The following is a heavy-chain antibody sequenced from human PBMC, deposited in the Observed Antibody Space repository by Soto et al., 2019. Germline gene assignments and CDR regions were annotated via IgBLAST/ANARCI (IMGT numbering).Heavy chain of an antibody. Sequence: ALVKVACKASGYTFTGYYMHWVRQEPGQGLEWMGWINPNSGGTNYAQKFQGWVTMTRDTSISTAYMELSRLRSDDTAVYYCATRLEPYDFWSGYYTDYYYGMDVWGQGTTVTVSS. CDR2: INPNSGGT. J-gene: IGHJ6*02. V-gene: IGHV1-2*04. CDR3: ATRLEPYDFWSGYYTDYYYGMDV. CDR1: GYTFTGYY. D-gene: IGHD3-3*01.